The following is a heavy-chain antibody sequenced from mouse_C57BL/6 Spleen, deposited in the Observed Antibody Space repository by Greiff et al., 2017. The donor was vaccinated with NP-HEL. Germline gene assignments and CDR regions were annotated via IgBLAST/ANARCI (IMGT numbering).Heavy chain of an antibody. D-gene: IGHD1-1*01. CDR2: IWTGGGT. Sequence: QVQLKESGPGLVAPSQSLSITCTVSGFSLTSYAISWVRQPPGKGLEWLGVIWTGGGTYYNSALKSRLSISKDNSKSQVFLKMNSLQTDDTARYYCARSTVVADYFDYWGQGTTLTVSS. CDR3: ARSTVVADYFDY. V-gene: IGHV2-9-1*01. J-gene: IGHJ2*01. CDR1: GFSLTSYA.